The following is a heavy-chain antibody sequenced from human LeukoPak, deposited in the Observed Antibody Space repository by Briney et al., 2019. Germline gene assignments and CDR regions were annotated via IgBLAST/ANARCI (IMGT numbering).Heavy chain of an antibody. J-gene: IGHJ3*02. V-gene: IGHV4-39*07. CDR1: GGSISSSSYY. D-gene: IGHD6-6*01. CDR3: ARDPVEYSSSYNAFDI. CDR2: IYYSGST. Sequence: PSETLSLTCTVSGGSISSSSYYWGWIRQPPGKGLEWIGSIYYSGSTNYNPSLKSRVTISVDTSKNQFSLKLSSVTAADTAVYYCARDPVEYSSSYNAFDIWGQGTMVTVSS.